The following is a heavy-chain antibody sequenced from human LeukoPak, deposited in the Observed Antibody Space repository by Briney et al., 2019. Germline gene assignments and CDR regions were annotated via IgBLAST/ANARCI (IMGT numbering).Heavy chain of an antibody. CDR3: AREHCSGGSCYSIYYYYYMEV. V-gene: IGHV4-4*02. CDR2: IYHSGST. J-gene: IGHJ6*03. CDR1: GGSISSSNW. D-gene: IGHD2-15*01. Sequence: SETLSLTCAVSGGSISSSNWWSWVRQPPGKGLEWIGEIYHSGSTNYNSSLKSRVTISVDTSKNQFSLKLSSVTAADTAVYYCAREHCSGGSCYSIYYYYYMEVWGKGTTVTVSS.